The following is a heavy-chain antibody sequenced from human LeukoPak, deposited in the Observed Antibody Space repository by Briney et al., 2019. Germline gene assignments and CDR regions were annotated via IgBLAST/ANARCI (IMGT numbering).Heavy chain of an antibody. Sequence: PGGSLRLSCAASGFTVSSNYMSWVRQAPGKGLEWVSVIYSGGSIYYADSVKGRFTISRGNSKNTLYLQMNSLRAEDTAVYYCARGKLNAFDIWGQGTMVTVSS. J-gene: IGHJ3*02. V-gene: IGHV3-53*01. CDR3: ARGKLNAFDI. D-gene: IGHD2-15*01. CDR1: GFTVSSNY. CDR2: IYSGGSI.